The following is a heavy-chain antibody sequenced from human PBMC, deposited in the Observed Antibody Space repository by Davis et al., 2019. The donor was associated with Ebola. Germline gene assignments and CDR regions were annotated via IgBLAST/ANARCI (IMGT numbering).Heavy chain of an antibody. V-gene: IGHV4-34*01. J-gene: IGHJ6*02. CDR3: ARGRKGYYYYGMDV. CDR1: GGSFSGYY. Sequence: MPSETLSLTCAVYGGSFSGYYWSWIRQPPGKGLEWIGEINHSGSTNYNPSLKSRVTISVDKSKNQFSLKLSSVTPADTAVYYCARGRKGYYYYGMDVWGQGTTVTVSS. CDR2: INHSGST.